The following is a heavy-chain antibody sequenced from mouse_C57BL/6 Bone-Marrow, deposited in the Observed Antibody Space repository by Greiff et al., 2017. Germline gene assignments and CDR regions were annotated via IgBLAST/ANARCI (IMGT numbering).Heavy chain of an antibody. Sequence: QVQLQQSGAELVKPGASVKVSCKASGYAFSSYWMHWVKQRPGQGLEWIGQILPGDGDTNSNGKFKGKATLTVDKSSSTAYMQLSSLTSGDSAVYYCPSRAYWGQGTLVTVSA. CDR2: ILPGDGDT. CDR1: GYAFSSYW. J-gene: IGHJ3*01. V-gene: IGHV1-80*01. CDR3: PSRAY.